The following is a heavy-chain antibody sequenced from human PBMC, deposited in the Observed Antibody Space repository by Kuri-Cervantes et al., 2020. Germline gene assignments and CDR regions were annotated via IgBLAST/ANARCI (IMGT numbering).Heavy chain of an antibody. CDR2: IWYDGSNK. J-gene: IGHJ4*02. V-gene: IGHV3-33*03. CDR1: GFTFSNSA. CDR3: AKDVGGGSGSYYYFDY. Sequence: GGSLRLSCAASGFTFSNSAMSWVRQAPGKGLEWVAVIWYDGSNKYYADSVKGRFTISRDNAKNSLYLQMNSLTTEDTALYYCAKDVGGGSGSYYYFDYWGQGTLVTVSS. D-gene: IGHD3-10*01.